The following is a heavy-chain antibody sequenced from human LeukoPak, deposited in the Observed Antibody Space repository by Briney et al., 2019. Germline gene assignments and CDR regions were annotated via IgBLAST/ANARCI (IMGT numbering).Heavy chain of an antibody. D-gene: IGHD3-10*01. J-gene: IGHJ4*02. V-gene: IGHV3-48*03. Sequence: GGSLRLSCAASGFTFSSYEMNWVRQAPGKGLEWVSYISSSGSTIYYADSVKGRFTISRDNAKNSLYLQMNSLRAEDTAVYYCAKAKFGITMVRGVIITRHGTLDYWGQGTLVTVSS. CDR1: GFTFSSYE. CDR2: ISSSGSTI. CDR3: AKAKFGITMVRGVIITRHGTLDY.